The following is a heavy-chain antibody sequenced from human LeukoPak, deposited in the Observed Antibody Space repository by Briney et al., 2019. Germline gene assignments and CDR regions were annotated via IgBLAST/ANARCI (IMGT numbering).Heavy chain of an antibody. CDR1: GFTFSGYS. D-gene: IGHD2-2*01. CDR3: GRDSVTVAPAAPDY. CDR2: ISSSSGHI. V-gene: IGHV3-21*01. J-gene: IGHJ4*02. Sequence: GGSLRLSCAASGFTFSGYSMNWVREAPGKGLEWVSSISSSSGHIHYADSVKGRFTISRDNAKNSVYMQMNSLRAEDTAVYFWGRDSVTVAPAAPDYWGQGTLVTVSS.